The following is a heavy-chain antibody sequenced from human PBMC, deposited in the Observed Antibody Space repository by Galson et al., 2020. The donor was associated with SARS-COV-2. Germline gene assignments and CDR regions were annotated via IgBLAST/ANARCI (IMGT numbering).Heavy chain of an antibody. J-gene: IGHJ6*02. CDR1: GFTFSNYA. D-gene: IGHD2-15*01. CDR2: ISGSATGGRT. Sequence: GESLKISCAASGFTFSNYAMTWVRQAPGKGLEWVSTISGSATGGRTHYSDSVMGRFTISRDNSKGTLSLQMDSLGADDTAIYYCAKAVSGNCYGGCGGGFYGLDVWGQGTTVTVSS. CDR3: AKAVSGNCYGGCGGGFYGLDV. V-gene: IGHV3-23*01.